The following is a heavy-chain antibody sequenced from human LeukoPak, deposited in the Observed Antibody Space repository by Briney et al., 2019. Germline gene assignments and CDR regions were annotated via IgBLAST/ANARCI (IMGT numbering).Heavy chain of an antibody. D-gene: IGHD2-2*01. Sequence: ASVKVSCKASGYTFTGYDINWVRQATRQGLEWMGWMNPNSGNTGYAQKFQGRVTMTRNTSISTAYMELSSLRSEDTAVYYCALVPAAVDAFDIWGQGTMVTVSS. CDR2: MNPNSGNT. J-gene: IGHJ3*02. CDR1: GYTFTGYD. CDR3: ALVPAAVDAFDI. V-gene: IGHV1-8*01.